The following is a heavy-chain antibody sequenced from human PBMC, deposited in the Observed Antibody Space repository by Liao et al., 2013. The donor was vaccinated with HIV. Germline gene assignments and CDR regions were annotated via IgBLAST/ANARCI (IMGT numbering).Heavy chain of an antibody. CDR2: IDDSGNA. J-gene: IGHJ6*03. D-gene: IGHD5-18*01. CDR1: GGSITPYY. CDR3: ARDRLSTAMVYYYYYYMDV. Sequence: QVQLQESGPGLVKPSETLSLTCTVSGGSITPYYWNWIRQPAGKGLEWIGRIDDSGNANYNPSLKSRVTLSVDTSKNQFSLKLSSVTAADTAVYYCARDRLSTAMVYYYYYYMDVWGKGTTVTVSS. V-gene: IGHV4-4*07.